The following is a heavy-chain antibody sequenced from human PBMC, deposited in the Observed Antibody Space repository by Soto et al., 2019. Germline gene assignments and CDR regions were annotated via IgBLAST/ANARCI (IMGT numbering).Heavy chain of an antibody. J-gene: IGHJ5*02. CDR3: ARDLPTGYDSSGYYHWFDP. CDR2: IIPIFGTA. Sequence: SVKVSCKASGGTFSSYAISWVRQAPGQGLEWMGGIIPIFGTANYAQKFQGRVTITADKSTSTAYMELSSLRSEDTAVYHCARDLPTGYDSSGYYHWFDPWGQGTLVTVSS. D-gene: IGHD3-22*01. CDR1: GGTFSSYA. V-gene: IGHV1-69*06.